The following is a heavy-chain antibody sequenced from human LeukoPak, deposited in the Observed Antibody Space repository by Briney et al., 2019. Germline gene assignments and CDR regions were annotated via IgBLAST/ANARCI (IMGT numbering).Heavy chain of an antibody. Sequence: GGSLRLSCAASGFIFSSYDMHWVRQATGKRLEWVSGIDTAGDTYYPGSVKGRFTISRENAKNSLYLQMNSLRAEDTAVYYCRYSSGWQIDYWGQGTLVTVSS. CDR3: RYSSGWQIDY. D-gene: IGHD6-19*01. J-gene: IGHJ4*02. V-gene: IGHV3-13*01. CDR1: GFIFSSYD. CDR2: IDTAGDT.